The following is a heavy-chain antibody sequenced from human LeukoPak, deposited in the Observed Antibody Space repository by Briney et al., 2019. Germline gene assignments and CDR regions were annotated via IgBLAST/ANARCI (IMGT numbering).Heavy chain of an antibody. V-gene: IGHV4-30-2*01. D-gene: IGHD3-22*01. CDR3: ARVYDSSGYYYVHYYYGMDV. CDR2: IYHSGST. J-gene: IGHJ6*02. CDR1: GGSISSGGYY. Sequence: SGTLSLTCTVSGGSISSGGYYWSWIRQPPGKGLEWIGYIYHSGSTNYNPSLKSRVTISVDKSKNQFSLKLSSVTAADTAVYYCARVYDSSGYYYVHYYYGMDVWGQGTTVTVSS.